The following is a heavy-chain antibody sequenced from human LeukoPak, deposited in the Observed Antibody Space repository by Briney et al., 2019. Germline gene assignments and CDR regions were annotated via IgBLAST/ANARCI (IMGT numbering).Heavy chain of an antibody. CDR3: ARVEGDCSSTSCYLFDY. V-gene: IGHV3-11*06. CDR2: ISSSSSYT. Sequence: GGSLRLSCAASGFTFSDYYMSWIRQAPGKGLEWVSYISSSSSYTNYADSVKGRFTISRDNAKNSLYQQMNSLRAEDTAVYYCARVEGDCSSTSCYLFDYWGQGTLVTVSS. D-gene: IGHD2-2*01. J-gene: IGHJ4*02. CDR1: GFTFSDYY.